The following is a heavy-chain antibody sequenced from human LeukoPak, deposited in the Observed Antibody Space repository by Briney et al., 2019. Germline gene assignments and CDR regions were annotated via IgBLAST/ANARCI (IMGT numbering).Heavy chain of an antibody. Sequence: SGGSLRLSCAASGFTFSSYWMHWVRQAPGKGLVWVSGINSDGSSTIYADSVKGRFTISRDNAKNTLYLQMNSLRAEDTAVYYCGWGMDVWGQGTTVTVSS. D-gene: IGHD5-24*01. V-gene: IGHV3-74*01. J-gene: IGHJ6*02. CDR3: GWGMDV. CDR2: INSDGSST. CDR1: GFTFSSYW.